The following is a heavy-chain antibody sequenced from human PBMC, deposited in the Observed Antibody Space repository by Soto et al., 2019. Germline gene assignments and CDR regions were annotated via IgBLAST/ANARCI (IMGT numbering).Heavy chain of an antibody. CDR2: IYYSGST. Sequence: QLQLQESGPGLVKPSETLSLTCTVSGGSISSSSYYWGWIRQPPGKGLEWIGSIYYSGSTYYNPSLKSRVTISVDTSKNQFALKLSSVTAADTAVYYCARHWGVGPWLVRSWFDPWGQGTLVTVSS. V-gene: IGHV4-39*01. CDR3: ARHWGVGPWLVRSWFDP. CDR1: GGSISSSSYY. D-gene: IGHD6-19*01. J-gene: IGHJ5*02.